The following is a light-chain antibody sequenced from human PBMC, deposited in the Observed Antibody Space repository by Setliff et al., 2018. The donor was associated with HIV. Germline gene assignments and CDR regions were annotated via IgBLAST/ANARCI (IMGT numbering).Light chain of an antibody. CDR3: CSFAGSNTYV. CDR1: SSDVGNYNL. Sequence: QSALAQPASVSGSPGQSITISCTGTSSDVGNYNLVSWYQQHPGKAPKFIIYEVSKRPSGVSHRFSGSKSGNTASLTISGLQAEDEADYYCCSFAGSNTYVFGPGTKVTVL. J-gene: IGLJ1*01. CDR2: EVS. V-gene: IGLV2-23*02.